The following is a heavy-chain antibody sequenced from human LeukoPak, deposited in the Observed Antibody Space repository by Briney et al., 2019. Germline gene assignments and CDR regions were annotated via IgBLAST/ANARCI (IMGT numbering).Heavy chain of an antibody. J-gene: IGHJ4*02. CDR2: INHSGST. V-gene: IGHV4-34*01. CDR3: ARVVASTSIDS. D-gene: IGHD2-15*01. CDR1: GGSFSGYY. Sequence: SETLSLTCAVYGGSFSGYYWSWIRQPPGKGLEWIGEINHSGSTNYNPSLKSRVTISVDTSRNQVSLKVTSVTAADTALYYCARVVASTSIDSWGQGILVTVSS.